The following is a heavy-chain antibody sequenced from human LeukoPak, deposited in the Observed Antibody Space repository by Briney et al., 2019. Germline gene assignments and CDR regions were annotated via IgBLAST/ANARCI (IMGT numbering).Heavy chain of an antibody. V-gene: IGHV4-39*07. J-gene: IGHJ3*02. Sequence: SETLSLTCTVSGGSISSSGYYWGWIRQPPGKGLEWIGSIYYSGSTYYNPSLKSRVTISLDTSKNQFSLKLSSVTAADTAVYYCARDNALRFPPSSAFDIWGQGTMVTVSS. CDR3: ARDNALRFPPSSAFDI. CDR2: IYYSGST. D-gene: IGHD3-3*01. CDR1: GGSISSSGYY.